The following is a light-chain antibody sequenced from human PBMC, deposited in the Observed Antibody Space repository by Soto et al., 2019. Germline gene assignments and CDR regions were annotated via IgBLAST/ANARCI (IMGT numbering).Light chain of an antibody. Sequence: EIVLTQFPDTLSLSPGERATLSCRASQSVSSSSLAWYQQKRGQAPRLLIHGASSSATGIPDRFSGSGSGTDFTLTISRLEPEDFAVYYCQQYGSSPRTVGQGTKVDSK. V-gene: IGKV3-20*01. J-gene: IGKJ1*01. CDR1: QSVSSSS. CDR2: GAS. CDR3: QQYGSSPRT.